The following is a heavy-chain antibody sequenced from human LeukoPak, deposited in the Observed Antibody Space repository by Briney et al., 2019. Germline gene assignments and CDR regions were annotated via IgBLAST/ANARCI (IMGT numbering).Heavy chain of an antibody. CDR3: ASEYKYDSSGANAFDI. CDR2: LSDYNGNT. Sequence: ASVKVSCKASGYIFTSYGISWVRQAPGEGLEWMGWLSDYNGNTNYAQKLQGRVTMTTDTSTSTAYMELRSLRSDDTAVYYCASEYKYDSSGANAFDIWGQGTMVTVSS. D-gene: IGHD3-22*01. V-gene: IGHV1-18*01. J-gene: IGHJ3*02. CDR1: GYIFTSYG.